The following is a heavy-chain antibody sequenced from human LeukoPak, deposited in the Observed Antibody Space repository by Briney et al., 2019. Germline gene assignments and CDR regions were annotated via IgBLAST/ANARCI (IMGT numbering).Heavy chain of an antibody. CDR2: IKQDGSEK. J-gene: IGHJ4*02. CDR3: ARGGGSGYYLGYYFDY. V-gene: IGHV3-7*01. Sequence: PGGSLRLSCAASRFTFSTYWMSWVRQAPGKGLEWVANIKQDGSEKFYVDSVKGRFTISRHNAKNSLYLQMNNLRAEDTAVYYCARGGGSGYYLGYYFDYWGQGTLVTVSS. D-gene: IGHD3-22*01. CDR1: RFTFSTYW.